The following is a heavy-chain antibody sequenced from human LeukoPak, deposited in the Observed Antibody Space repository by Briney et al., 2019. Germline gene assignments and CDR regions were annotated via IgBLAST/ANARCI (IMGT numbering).Heavy chain of an antibody. CDR1: GGTFSSYA. CDR2: IIPILGIA. Sequence: SVKISCKASGGTFSSYAISWVRQAPGQGLEWMGRIIPILGIANYAQKFQGRVTITADKSTSTAYMELSSLRSEDTAVYYYARHPRDLDYWGQGTLVTVSS. V-gene: IGHV1-69*04. CDR3: ARHPRDLDY. D-gene: IGHD3-10*01. J-gene: IGHJ4*02.